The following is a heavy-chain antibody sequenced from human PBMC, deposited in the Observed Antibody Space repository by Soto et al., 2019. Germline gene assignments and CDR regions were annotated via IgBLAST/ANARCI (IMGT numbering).Heavy chain of an antibody. J-gene: IGHJ5*02. CDR3: ARGVREYDFCSAHSPTLDP. CDR1: SGTVTTSNW. V-gene: IGHV4-4*02. Sequence: QVQLQESGPGLVTPSGTLSLVCTVSSGTVTTSNWWTWVRQSPGKGLEWIGEVFRNGTTNSNPSPNNRLSLSVDTSKNQFSLTLASVTAADAAIYLCARGVREYDFCSAHSPTLDPWCQGIQVAVS. CDR2: VFRNGTT. D-gene: IGHD3-3*01.